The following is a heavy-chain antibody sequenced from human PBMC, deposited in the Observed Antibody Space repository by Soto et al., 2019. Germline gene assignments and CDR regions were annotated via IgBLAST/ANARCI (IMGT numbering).Heavy chain of an antibody. Sequence: SETLSLTCTVSGGSISSYYWSWIRQPPGKGLEWIGYIYYSGSTNYNPSLKSRVTISVDTSKNQFSLKLSSVTAADTAVYYCARDNSLRGENWFDPWGQGTPVTVSS. CDR3: ARDNSLRGENWFDP. CDR2: IYYSGST. V-gene: IGHV4-59*01. D-gene: IGHD4-17*01. J-gene: IGHJ5*02. CDR1: GGSISSYY.